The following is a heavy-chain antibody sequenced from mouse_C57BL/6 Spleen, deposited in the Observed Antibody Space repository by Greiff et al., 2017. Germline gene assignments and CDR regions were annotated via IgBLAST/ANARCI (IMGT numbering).Heavy chain of an antibody. CDR2: IYPGSGNT. CDR3: AREGSGDYGSSYLYYFDY. Sequence: VKLVESGAELVRPGASVKLSCKASGYTFTDYYINWVKQRPGQGLEWIARIYPGSGNTYYNEKFKGKATLTAEKSSSTAYMQLNSLTSEDSAVYFGAREGSGDYGSSYLYYFDYWGQGTTLTVSS. J-gene: IGHJ2*01. CDR1: GYTFTDYY. V-gene: IGHV1-76*01. D-gene: IGHD1-1*01.